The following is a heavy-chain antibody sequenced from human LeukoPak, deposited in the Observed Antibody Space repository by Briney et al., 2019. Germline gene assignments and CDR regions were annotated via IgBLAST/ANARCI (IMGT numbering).Heavy chain of an antibody. J-gene: IGHJ4*02. V-gene: IGHV3-33*01. CDR1: GFTFSSYG. CDR3: ARGLACYDSSGYYGY. Sequence: GRSLRLSCAASGFTFSSYGMHWVRQAPGKGLGWGAVIWYDGSNKYYADSVKGRFTISRDNSKNTLYLQMNSLRAEDTAVYYCARGLACYDSSGYYGYWGQGTLVTVSS. D-gene: IGHD3-22*01. CDR2: IWYDGSNK.